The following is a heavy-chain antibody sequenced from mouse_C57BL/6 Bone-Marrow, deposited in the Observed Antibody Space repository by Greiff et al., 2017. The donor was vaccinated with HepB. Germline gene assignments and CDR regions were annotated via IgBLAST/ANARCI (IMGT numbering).Heavy chain of an antibody. J-gene: IGHJ1*03. CDR3: AKMGYYYGSSYDWYFDV. Sequence: QVQLQQSGAELVKPGASVKLSCKASGYTFTSYWMQWVKQRPGQGLEWIGEIDPSDSYTNYNQKFKGKATLTVDTSSSTAYMQLSSLTSEDSAVYYCAKMGYYYGSSYDWYFDVWGTGTTVTVSS. D-gene: IGHD1-1*01. CDR2: IDPSDSYT. V-gene: IGHV1-50*01. CDR1: GYTFTSYW.